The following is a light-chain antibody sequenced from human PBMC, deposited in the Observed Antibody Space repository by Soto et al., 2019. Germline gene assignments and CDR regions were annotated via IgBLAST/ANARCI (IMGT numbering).Light chain of an antibody. V-gene: IGLV1-44*01. J-gene: IGLJ1*01. CDR1: SSNIGTNT. CDR3: AAWDDSLNGYV. Sequence: QSVLTQPPSASGTPGQRVTISCSGGSSNIGTNTVNWYQQLPGTAPKLLIYTNHQRPSGVPDRFSGSKSGTSASLAISGLQSEDEADYYCAAWDDSLNGYVFGTGTKLTVL. CDR2: TNH.